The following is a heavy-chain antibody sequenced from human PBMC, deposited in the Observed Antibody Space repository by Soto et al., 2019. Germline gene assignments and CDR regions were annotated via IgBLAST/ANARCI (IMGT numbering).Heavy chain of an antibody. Sequence: GESLKISCKGSGYSFTSYCIGCVRQMPGKGLEWMGIIYPGDSDTRYSPSFQVQVTISADKSISTAYLQWSSLKASDTAMYYCARPHYDSSGYSRWAFDIWGQGTMVTVSS. D-gene: IGHD3-22*01. V-gene: IGHV5-51*01. J-gene: IGHJ3*02. CDR3: ARPHYDSSGYSRWAFDI. CDR2: IYPGDSDT. CDR1: GYSFTSYC.